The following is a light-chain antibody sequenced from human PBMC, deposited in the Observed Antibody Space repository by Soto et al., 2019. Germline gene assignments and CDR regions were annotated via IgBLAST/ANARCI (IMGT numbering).Light chain of an antibody. CDR3: SSYAGNNNLV. CDR2: EVS. J-gene: IGLJ2*01. V-gene: IGLV2-8*01. CDR1: SSDVGAYNY. Sequence: QSALTQPPSASGSPGQSVTFSCTGTSSDVGAYNYVSWYQQHPGKAPKLMIYEVSKRPSGVPDRFSGSKSGNTASLTVSGLQAEDEADYYCSSYAGNNNLVFGGGTKLTVL.